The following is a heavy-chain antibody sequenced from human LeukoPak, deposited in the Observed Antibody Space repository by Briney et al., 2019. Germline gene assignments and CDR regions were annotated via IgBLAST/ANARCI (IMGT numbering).Heavy chain of an antibody. CDR3: ARGDTAMAPRDDAFDI. V-gene: IGHV4-59*01. CDR1: GGSISNYF. Sequence: KTSETLSLTCSVSGGSISNYFWSWIRQPPGKGLECIGFIYYSETTNYNPSFKSRVTISVDTSKNQFSLKLNSVTAADTAVYYCARGDTAMAPRDDAFDIWGQGTMVTVSS. J-gene: IGHJ3*02. CDR2: IYYSETT. D-gene: IGHD5-18*01.